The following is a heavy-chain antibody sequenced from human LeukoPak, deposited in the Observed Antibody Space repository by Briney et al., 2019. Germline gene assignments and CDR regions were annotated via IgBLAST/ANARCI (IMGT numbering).Heavy chain of an antibody. J-gene: IGHJ6*02. V-gene: IGHV3-49*04. CDR3: TRAYVGPTSVGYYGMDV. CDR2: IRSNAHGGAP. Sequence: PGRSLRLSCAASGFTFADYTLNWVRQAPGKGLEWVGFIRSNAHGGAPEYAASVKVRFIISRDDSKSTAYLQMNSLKTDDTAVFYCTRAYVGPTSVGYYGMDVWGQGTTVTVSS. CDR1: GFTFADYT. D-gene: IGHD1-26*01.